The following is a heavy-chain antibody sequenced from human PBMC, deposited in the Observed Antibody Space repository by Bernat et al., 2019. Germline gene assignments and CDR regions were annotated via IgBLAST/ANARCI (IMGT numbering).Heavy chain of an antibody. CDR3: TTAPGAYYDFWSGYTTYSDY. CDR1: GFTFSNAW. Sequence: EVQLVESGGGLVKPGGSLRLSCAASGFTFSNAWMSWVRQAPGKGLEWVGRSKSKTDGGTTDYAAPVKGRFTISRDDSKNTLYLQMNSLKTEDTAVYYCTTAPGAYYDFWSGYTTYSDYWCQGTLVPVSS. J-gene: IGHJ4*02. CDR2: SKSKTDGGTT. D-gene: IGHD3-3*01. V-gene: IGHV3-15*01.